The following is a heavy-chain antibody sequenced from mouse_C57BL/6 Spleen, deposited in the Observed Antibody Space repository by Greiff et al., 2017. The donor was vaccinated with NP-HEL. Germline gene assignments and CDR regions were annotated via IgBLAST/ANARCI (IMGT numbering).Heavy chain of an antibody. CDR3: ARPHYYCSSLTWFAY. Sequence: QVQLQQPGAELVMPGASVKLSCKASGYTFTSYWMHWVKQRPGQGLEWIGEIDPSDSYTNYNQKFKGTSTLTVDKASSTAYMQLSSLTSEDSAVYDCARPHYYCSSLTWFAYWGQGTLVTVSA. CDR1: GYTFTSYW. V-gene: IGHV1-69*01. J-gene: IGHJ3*01. D-gene: IGHD1-1*01. CDR2: IDPSDSYT.